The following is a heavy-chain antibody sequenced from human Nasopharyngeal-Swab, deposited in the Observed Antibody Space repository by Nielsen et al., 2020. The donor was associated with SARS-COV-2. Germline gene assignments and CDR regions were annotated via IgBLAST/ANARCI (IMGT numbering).Heavy chain of an antibody. CDR3: ARYCSTTSCPRGFDY. CDR2: IKQSGSGQ. D-gene: IGHD2-2*01. CDR1: GFTFSSYW. Sequence: GESLKISCAASGFTFSSYWMSWVRQAPGKGLEGVAHIKQSGSGQYYVDSVKGRFTISRDNAKNSLSLQMNSLRAEDTAVYYCARYCSTTSCPRGFDYWGQGTLVTVSS. J-gene: IGHJ4*02. V-gene: IGHV3-7*01.